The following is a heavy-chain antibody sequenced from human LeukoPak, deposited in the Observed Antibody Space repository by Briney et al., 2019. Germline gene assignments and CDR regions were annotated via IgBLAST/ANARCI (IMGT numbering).Heavy chain of an antibody. CDR2: ISGSGGST. V-gene: IGHV3-23*01. CDR1: GFTFSSYA. Sequence: GGSLRLSCAASGFTFSSYAMSWVRQAPGKGLEWVSAISGSGGSTYYADSVKGWFTISRDNSKNTLYLQMNSLRAEDTAVYYCARGAYSNYVNSDWGQGTLVTVSS. CDR3: ARGAYSNYVNSD. J-gene: IGHJ4*02. D-gene: IGHD4-11*01.